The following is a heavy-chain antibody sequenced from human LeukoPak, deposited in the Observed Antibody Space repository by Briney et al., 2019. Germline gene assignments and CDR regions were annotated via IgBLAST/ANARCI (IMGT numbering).Heavy chain of an antibody. V-gene: IGHV4-39*01. D-gene: IGHD3-10*01. CDR1: GGSISGGTYY. Sequence: PSETLSLTCTVSGGSISGGTYYWGWIRQPRGKGLEWIGTISYSGSTYYNPALKSRVTISVDTSKSQFSLRLSSVTAADTAVYDCARLFSGRYGDYWGPGTLVTVSS. CDR3: ARLFSGRYGDY. J-gene: IGHJ4*02. CDR2: ISYSGST.